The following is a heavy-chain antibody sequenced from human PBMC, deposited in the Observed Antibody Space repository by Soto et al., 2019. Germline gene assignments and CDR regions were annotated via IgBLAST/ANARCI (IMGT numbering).Heavy chain of an antibody. CDR1: GYTFTGCY. Sequence: ASVRVSCKASGYTFTGCYMHWVRQAPGQGLEWMGWINPNSGGTNYAQKFQGWVTMTRDTSISTAYMELSRLRSDDTAVYYCARESGYCSSTSCYLAGAFDIWGQGTMVTVSS. D-gene: IGHD2-2*01. CDR2: INPNSGGT. V-gene: IGHV1-2*04. J-gene: IGHJ3*02. CDR3: ARESGYCSSTSCYLAGAFDI.